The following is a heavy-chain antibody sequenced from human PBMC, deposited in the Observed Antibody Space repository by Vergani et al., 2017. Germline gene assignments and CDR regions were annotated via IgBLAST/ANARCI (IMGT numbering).Heavy chain of an antibody. V-gene: IGHV3-21*06. CDR1: GLSFSTYS. Sequence: EVQLQESGGGLVKPGGSLRVSCAASGLSFSTYSINWVRQAPGKGLEWVSSISGRSNYIYYADSLKGRFTISRDNSKNSVYLQMNSLRAEDTAIYYCVKEKIDLGSYFFDSWGHGILVTVSS. D-gene: IGHD2/OR15-2a*01. CDR2: ISGRSNYI. CDR3: VKEKIDLGSYFFDS. J-gene: IGHJ4*01.